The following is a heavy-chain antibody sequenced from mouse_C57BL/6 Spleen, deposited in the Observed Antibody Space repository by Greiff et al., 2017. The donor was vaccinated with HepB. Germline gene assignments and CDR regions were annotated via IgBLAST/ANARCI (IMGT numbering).Heavy chain of an antibody. Sequence: VQLQQSGPELVKPGASVKISCKASGYTFTDYNMDWVKQSHGKSLEWIGDINPNNGGTIYNQKFKGKATLTVDKSSSTAYMELRSLTSEDTAVYYCARGGVTTVVATDYYAMDYWGQGTSVTVSS. CDR3: ARGGVTTVVATDYYAMDY. J-gene: IGHJ4*01. D-gene: IGHD1-1*01. CDR2: INPNNGGT. V-gene: IGHV1-18*01. CDR1: GYTFTDYN.